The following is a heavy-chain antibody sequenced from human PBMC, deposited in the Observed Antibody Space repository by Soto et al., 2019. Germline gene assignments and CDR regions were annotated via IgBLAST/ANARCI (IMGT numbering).Heavy chain of an antibody. CDR2: MNPNSGNT. CDR3: ASSGWTNYYYYYYMDA. J-gene: IGHJ6*03. CDR1: GYTFTSYD. V-gene: IGHV1-8*01. D-gene: IGHD6-19*01. Sequence: ASVKVSCKASGYTFTSYDINWVRQATGQGLEWMGWMNPNSGNTGYAQKFQGRVTMTRNTSISTAYMELSSLRSEDTAVYYCASSGWTNYYYYYYMDAWGKGTTVTVSS.